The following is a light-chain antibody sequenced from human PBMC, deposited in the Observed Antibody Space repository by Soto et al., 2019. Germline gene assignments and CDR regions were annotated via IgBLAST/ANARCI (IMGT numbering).Light chain of an antibody. Sequence: QSALTQPRSVSGSPGQSVTISCTGTSSDVGGYNYVSWYQQHPGKAPKVMIYLVSKRPSGVPDRFSGSKSGNTASLTISGLQAEDEADYYCSSYTSSTTLYVFGTGTKLTVL. J-gene: IGLJ1*01. V-gene: IGLV2-11*01. CDR1: SSDVGGYNY. CDR3: SSYTSSTTLYV. CDR2: LVS.